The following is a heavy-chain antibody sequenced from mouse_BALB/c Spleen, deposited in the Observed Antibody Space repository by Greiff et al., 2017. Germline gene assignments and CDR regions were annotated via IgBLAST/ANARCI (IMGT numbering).Heavy chain of an antibody. CDR2: ISYSGST. J-gene: IGHJ3*01. CDR3: ARDGGYYEAWFAY. D-gene: IGHD2-3*01. Sequence: EAQLQQSGPGLVKPSQSLSLTCTVTGYSITSDYAWNWIRQFPGNKLEWMGYISYSGSTSYNPSLKSRISITRDTSKNQFFLQLNSVTTEDTATYYCARDGGYYEAWFAYWGQGTLVTVSA. V-gene: IGHV3-2*02. CDR1: GYSITSDYA.